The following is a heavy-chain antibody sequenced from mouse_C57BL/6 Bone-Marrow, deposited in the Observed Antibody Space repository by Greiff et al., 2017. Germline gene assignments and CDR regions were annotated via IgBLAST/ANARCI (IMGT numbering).Heavy chain of an antibody. CDR2: IYPGGGYT. CDR1: GYTFTNYW. CDR3: ARRWGGSSDY. D-gene: IGHD6-1*01. V-gene: IGHV1-63*01. J-gene: IGHJ2*01. Sequence: VQLQQSGAELVRPGTSVKMSCKASGYTFTNYWIGWAKQRPGHGLEWIGDIYPGGGYTNYNEKFKGKATLTADKSSSTAYMQFSSLTSEDSAIYYCARRWGGSSDYWGQGTTLTVSS.